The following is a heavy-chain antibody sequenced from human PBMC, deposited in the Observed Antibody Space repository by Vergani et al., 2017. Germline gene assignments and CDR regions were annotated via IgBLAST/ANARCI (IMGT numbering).Heavy chain of an antibody. V-gene: IGHV3-72*01. CDR2: IRNKANDYTT. CDR3: ARDYWNYVSYYYMDV. CDR1: GFIFSDHY. D-gene: IGHD1-7*01. J-gene: IGHJ6*03. Sequence: EVQVVESGGGLVQPGGSLRLSCAASGFIFSDHYMDWVRQAPGKGLEWVGRIRNKANDYTTQYAASGKGRFTISRDDSKSYLYLQMNSLRAEDTAVYYCARDYWNYVSYYYMDVWGKGTTVTVSS.